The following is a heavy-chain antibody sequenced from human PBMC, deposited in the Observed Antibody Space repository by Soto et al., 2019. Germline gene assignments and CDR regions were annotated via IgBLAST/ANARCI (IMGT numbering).Heavy chain of an antibody. CDR3: AKDITPGGGSYYGNHAFDI. J-gene: IGHJ3*02. V-gene: IGHV3-9*01. D-gene: IGHD1-26*01. Sequence: GGSLRLSCAASGFTFDDYAMHWVRQAPGKGLEWVSGISWNSGSIGYADSVKGRFTISRDNAKNSLYLQMNSLRAEDTALYDCAKDITPGGGSYYGNHAFDIWGQGTMVTVSS. CDR2: ISWNSGSI. CDR1: GFTFDDYA.